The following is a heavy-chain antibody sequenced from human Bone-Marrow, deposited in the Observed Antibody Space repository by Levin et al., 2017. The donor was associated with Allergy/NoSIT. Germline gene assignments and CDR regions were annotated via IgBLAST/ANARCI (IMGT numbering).Heavy chain of an antibody. CDR1: GFTFVNYV. Sequence: GESLKISCAASGFTFVNYVMSWVRQAPGKGLEWVSTIGGYGETYYADSVRGRFTISRDNSKNTLYLQMSSLRAEDTAIYYCARDHVYNIGGGGWFDPWGQGTPVTVSS. V-gene: IGHV3-23*01. CDR3: ARDHVYNIGGGGWFDP. D-gene: IGHD1-1*01. J-gene: IGHJ5*02. CDR2: IGGYGET.